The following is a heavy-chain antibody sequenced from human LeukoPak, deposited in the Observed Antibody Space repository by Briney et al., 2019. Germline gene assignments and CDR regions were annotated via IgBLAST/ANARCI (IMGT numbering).Heavy chain of an antibody. D-gene: IGHD6-6*01. CDR3: ARQSVRAIAIAARPGNYLDY. Sequence: PSETLSLTCTVSGGSISSSSDYWGWIRQPPGKGLEWIGSIYYSGNTYYNPSLKSRVTISLDTSKNQFSLKLSSVTAADTAVYYCARQSVRAIAIAARPGNYLDYWGQGTLVTVSS. J-gene: IGHJ4*02. CDR2: IYYSGNT. CDR1: GGSISSSSDY. V-gene: IGHV4-39*01.